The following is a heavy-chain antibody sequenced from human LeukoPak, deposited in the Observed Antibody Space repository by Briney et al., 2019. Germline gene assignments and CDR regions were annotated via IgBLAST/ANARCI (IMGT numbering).Heavy chain of an antibody. D-gene: IGHD6-13*01. CDR1: GYTFTSYY. Sequence: ASVKVSCKASGYTFTSYYMHWVRQAPGQGLEWMGIINPSGGSTSYAQKFQGRVTMTRDTSTSTVYMKLSSLRSEDTAVYYCARDAVAAAGSDYWGQGTLVTVSS. V-gene: IGHV1-46*01. CDR3: ARDAVAAAGSDY. J-gene: IGHJ4*02. CDR2: INPSGGST.